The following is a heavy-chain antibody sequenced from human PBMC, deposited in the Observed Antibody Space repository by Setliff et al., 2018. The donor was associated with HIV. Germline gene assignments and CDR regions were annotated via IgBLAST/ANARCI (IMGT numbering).Heavy chain of an antibody. V-gene: IGHV4-39*01. CDR1: GGSISSSSYY. J-gene: IGHJ4*02. CDR2: IYYSGST. Sequence: ASETLSLTCTVSGGSISSSSYYWGWIRQPPGKGLEWIGSIYYSGSTYYSPSLKGRVTISVDTSKNQFSLKLSSVTAADTAVYYCASPGGDSSGWTRGFDYWGQGTPVTVSS. CDR3: ASPGGDSSGWTRGFDY. D-gene: IGHD6-19*01.